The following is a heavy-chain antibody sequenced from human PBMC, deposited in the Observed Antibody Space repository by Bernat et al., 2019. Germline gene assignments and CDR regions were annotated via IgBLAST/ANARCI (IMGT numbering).Heavy chain of an antibody. V-gene: IGHV3-23*01. CDR1: GFTFRSYA. Sequence: EVQLLESGGGLAQPGGSLRLSCAVSGFTFRSYAMNWVRQAPGKGLEWVSGISDGGASAYYADSVKGRFTLSRDNSKNTLDLQMTSLRAEDTAVYYCARAKLYCGGSSCNSRYHYGMDVWGQGTTVTVSS. CDR3: ARAKLYCGGSSCNSRYHYGMDV. J-gene: IGHJ6*02. D-gene: IGHD2-15*01. CDR2: ISDGGASA.